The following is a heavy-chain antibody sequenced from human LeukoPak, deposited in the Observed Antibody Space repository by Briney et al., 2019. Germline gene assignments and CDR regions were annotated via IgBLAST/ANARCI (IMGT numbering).Heavy chain of an antibody. CDR1: GFTFSSYG. D-gene: IGHD3-22*01. J-gene: IGHJ5*02. CDR2: IWYDGSNK. CDR3: ARDLYDSSAPGWFDP. Sequence: GGSLRLSCAASGFTFSSYGMHWVRQAPGKGLEWVAVIWYDGSNKYYADSVKGRFTISRDNSKNTLYLQMNSLRAEDTAVYYCARDLYDSSAPGWFDPWGQGTLVTVSS. V-gene: IGHV3-33*01.